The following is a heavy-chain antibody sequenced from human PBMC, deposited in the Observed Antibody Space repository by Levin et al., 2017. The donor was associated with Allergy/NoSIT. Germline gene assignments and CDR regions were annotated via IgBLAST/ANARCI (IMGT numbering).Heavy chain of an antibody. V-gene: IGHV4-31*03. CDR3: AREGYSYGADMDV. D-gene: IGHD5-18*01. J-gene: IGHJ6*03. CDR1: GASFSIGAHY. CDR2: IYYSGRT. Sequence: SETLSLTCTVSGASFSIGAHYWTWIRQHPAKGLEWIGFIYYSGRTEYNPSLKSRVTISMDRSENQFSLKLTSVTAADTAVYYGAREGYSYGADMDVWGKGTPVTVSS.